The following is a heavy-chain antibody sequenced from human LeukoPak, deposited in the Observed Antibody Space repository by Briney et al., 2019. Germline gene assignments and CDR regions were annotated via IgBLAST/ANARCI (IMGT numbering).Heavy chain of an antibody. CDR1: GYTFTSYY. D-gene: IGHD3-3*01. Sequence: ASVKVSCKASGYTFTSYYMHWVRQAPGQGLEWMGWINPNSGGTNYAQKFQGRVTMTRDTSISTAYMELSRLRSDDTAVYYCARHTGSLYDFWSGYIDYWGQGTLVTVSS. V-gene: IGHV1-2*02. CDR2: INPNSGGT. J-gene: IGHJ4*02. CDR3: ARHTGSLYDFWSGYIDY.